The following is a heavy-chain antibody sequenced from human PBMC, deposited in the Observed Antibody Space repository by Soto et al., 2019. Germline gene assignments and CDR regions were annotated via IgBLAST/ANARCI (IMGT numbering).Heavy chain of an antibody. CDR1: GGSVSSDSSY. CDR2: IYYSGST. Sequence: PSETLSLTCTVSGGSVSSDSSYWSWIRQPPGKGLEWIGYIYYSGSTNYNPSLQIRVTISLDMSKNQFSLKLNSVTAADTAVHFCARASGKTFRFRGYYYGMDVWGQGTTVTVSS. D-gene: IGHD3-10*01. CDR3: ARASGKTFRFRGYYYGMDV. J-gene: IGHJ6*02. V-gene: IGHV4-61*01.